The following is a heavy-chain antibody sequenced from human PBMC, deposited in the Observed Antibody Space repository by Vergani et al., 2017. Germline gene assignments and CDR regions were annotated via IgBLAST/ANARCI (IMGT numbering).Heavy chain of an antibody. Sequence: QVQLEESGPGLVKPSETLSLTCTVSRGSFNTYYWSWIRQSPGKGLEWIGYIYSTGSTNYNPSLNSRVTMSVDTSKNQFSLKLRSVTAADTAVYFCARVMYRDEASTGYRLEGMDIWGQGTTVTISS. D-gene: IGHD3-9*01. CDR1: RGSFNTYY. CDR3: ARVMYRDEASTGYRLEGMDI. V-gene: IGHV4-59*13. CDR2: IYSTGST. J-gene: IGHJ6*02.